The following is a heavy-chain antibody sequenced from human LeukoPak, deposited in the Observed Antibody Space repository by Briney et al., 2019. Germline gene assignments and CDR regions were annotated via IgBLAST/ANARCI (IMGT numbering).Heavy chain of an antibody. J-gene: IGHJ5*01. V-gene: IGHV1-69-2*01. CDR3: ATGTRRWFVS. CDR2: VDTEDGDT. CDR1: GYTSTDQF. Sequence: ASVKISCKASGYTSTDQFIHWMKQGPGKGLEWVGRVDTEDGDTVYTPQSGGRLKMTADTSAETAYMEVSNLRLDDTAVYYCATGTRRWFVSWGQGTLVTVSS. D-gene: IGHD3/OR15-3a*01.